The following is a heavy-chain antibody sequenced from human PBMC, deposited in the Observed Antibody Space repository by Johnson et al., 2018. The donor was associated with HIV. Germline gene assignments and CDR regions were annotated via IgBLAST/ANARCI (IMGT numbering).Heavy chain of an antibody. CDR1: GFTFSSYA. CDR3: ARDQSSGPHDAFDI. V-gene: IGHV3-30*04. J-gene: IGHJ3*02. D-gene: IGHD3-22*01. CDR2: ISYDGSNK. Sequence: LVESGGGVVQPGRSLRLSCAASGFTFSSYAMHWVRQAPGKGLEWVAVISYDGSNKYYADSVKGRFTISRDNSKNTLYLQMNSLRAEDTAVYYCARDQSSGPHDAFDIWGQGTMVTVSS.